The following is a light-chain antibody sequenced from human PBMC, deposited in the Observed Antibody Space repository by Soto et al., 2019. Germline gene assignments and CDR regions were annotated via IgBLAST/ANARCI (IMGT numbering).Light chain of an antibody. J-gene: IGLJ3*02. CDR1: SSDVGAYNY. V-gene: IGLV2-14*03. Sequence: QSVLTQPASVSGSPGQSITISCTGTSSDVGAYNYVSWYQQHPGKAPKLMIYDVRNRPLGVSHRFSGSKSDNTASLTISGLQAEDEADYYCSSYTGSSTLVVFGGGTKVTVL. CDR3: SSYTGSSTLVV. CDR2: DVR.